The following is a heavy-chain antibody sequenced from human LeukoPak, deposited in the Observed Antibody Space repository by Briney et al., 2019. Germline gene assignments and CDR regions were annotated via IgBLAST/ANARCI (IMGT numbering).Heavy chain of an antibody. V-gene: IGHV4-59*01. CDR3: ARGRSNYYGMDV. Sequence: SETLSLTCSVSDGSINSYYWNWIRRPPGKGLEWIGYIYYNGNTNYSPSLKSRVTMSVDTSKNLFSLKVSSVTAADTAVYYCARGRSNYYGMDVWGQGTAVTVSS. J-gene: IGHJ6*02. CDR1: DGSINSYY. D-gene: IGHD1-26*01. CDR2: IYYNGNT.